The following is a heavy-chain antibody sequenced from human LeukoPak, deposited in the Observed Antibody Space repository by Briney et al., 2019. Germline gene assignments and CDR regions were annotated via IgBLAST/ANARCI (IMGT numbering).Heavy chain of an antibody. Sequence: AASVKVSCKASGGTFSSYAISWVRQPPGQGLEWVGRIIPIFGIANYAQKFQGRVTITADKSTSTAYMELSSLRSEDTAVYYCARGYSGRLDETNWFDPWGQGTLVTVSS. V-gene: IGHV1-69*04. CDR2: IIPIFGIA. CDR3: ARGYSGRLDETNWFDP. D-gene: IGHD5-12*01. CDR1: GGTFSSYA. J-gene: IGHJ5*02.